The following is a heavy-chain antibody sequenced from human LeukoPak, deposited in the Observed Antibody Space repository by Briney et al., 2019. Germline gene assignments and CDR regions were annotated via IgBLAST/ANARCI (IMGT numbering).Heavy chain of an antibody. D-gene: IGHD2-8*01. V-gene: IGHV3-74*01. CDR1: GFTFSSYW. CDR2: VSTDGSST. CDR3: VRGCNNGACNIGGCDN. Sequence: GGSLRLSCAVSGFTFSSYWMHWVRQAPGKGLVWVSRVSTDGSSTSYADSVKGRFTISRDNAKNTLYLQMNSLRNEDTGVFYRVRGCNNGACNIGGCDNWGQGTLVTVSS. J-gene: IGHJ4*02.